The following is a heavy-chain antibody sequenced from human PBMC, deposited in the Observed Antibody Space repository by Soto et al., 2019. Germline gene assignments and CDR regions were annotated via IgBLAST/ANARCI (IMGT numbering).Heavy chain of an antibody. J-gene: IGHJ4*01. D-gene: IGHD6-19*01. CDR2: ILYDGTNK. CDR1: GFTFSNYV. CDR3: ARDRAVAGISRSFDY. V-gene: IGHV3-30-3*01. Sequence: GGSLRLSCAASGFTFSNYVMHWARQAPGKGLEWVAIILYDGTNKDYADSVKGRFTISRDNSKNTLYLQMNSLRSEDTAVYYCARDRAVAGISRSFDYWGHGTLVTVS.